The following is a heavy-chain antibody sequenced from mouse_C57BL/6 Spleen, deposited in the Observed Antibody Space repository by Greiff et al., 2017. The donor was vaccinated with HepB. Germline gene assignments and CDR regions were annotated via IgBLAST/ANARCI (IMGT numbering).Heavy chain of an antibody. CDR1: GFNIKDDY. CDR3: TSIYCAEDY. CDR2: IDPENGDT. J-gene: IGHJ2*01. D-gene: IGHD2-1*01. V-gene: IGHV14-4*01. Sequence: VQLQQSGAELVRPGASVKLSCTASGFNIKDDYMHWVKQRPEQGLEWIGWIDPENGDTEYDSKFQGTATITADTSSNTAYMQLSSPTSEDTAVCDCTSIYCAEDYWGQGTTLTVSS.